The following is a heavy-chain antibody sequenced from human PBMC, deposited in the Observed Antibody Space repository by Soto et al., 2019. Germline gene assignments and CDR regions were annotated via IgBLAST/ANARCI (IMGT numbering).Heavy chain of an antibody. V-gene: IGHV3-23*01. Sequence: GGSLRLSCAASGFTFSSYAMSWVRQAPGKGLEWVSAISGSGGSTYYADSVKGRFTISRDNSKNTLYLQMNSLRAEDTAVYYCAKDIRKYSSGWPQTHYYGMDVWGQGTTVTVSS. J-gene: IGHJ6*02. CDR1: GFTFSSYA. CDR2: ISGSGGST. CDR3: AKDIRKYSSGWPQTHYYGMDV. D-gene: IGHD6-19*01.